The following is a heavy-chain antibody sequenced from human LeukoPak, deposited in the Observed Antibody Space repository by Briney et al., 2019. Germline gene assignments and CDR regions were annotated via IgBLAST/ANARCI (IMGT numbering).Heavy chain of an antibody. CDR2: IKEDGTEK. Sequence: GGSLRLSCAASGFTFSDYYMSWIRQAPGKGLEWVANIKEDGTEKNFVDSVKGRFTISRDNTKNLLFLEMNNLRGDDTAIYYCVRESRPGGAMGLYHNLDYWGQGTLVAVSS. J-gene: IGHJ4*02. CDR1: GFTFSDYY. V-gene: IGHV3-7*01. D-gene: IGHD1-1*01. CDR3: VRESRPGGAMGLYHNLDY.